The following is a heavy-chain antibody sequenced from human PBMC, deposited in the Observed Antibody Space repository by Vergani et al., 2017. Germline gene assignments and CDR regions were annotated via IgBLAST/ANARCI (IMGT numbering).Heavy chain of an antibody. V-gene: IGHV3-74*03. CDR3: VRTEXCTGIACNTRFDS. CDR2: IDEYGNRA. J-gene: IGHJ5*01. CDR1: GFSFNTYW. D-gene: IGHD2-8*02. Sequence: EVQLVESGGGSVQSGGSLRLSCVASGFSFNTYWMHWVRHVPGKGLMGVARIDEYGNRATYGDFETGRFTISRDNAKNTVFLQMNNLRADDTGVYYCVRTEXCTGIACNTRFDSWGQGALVTVSS.